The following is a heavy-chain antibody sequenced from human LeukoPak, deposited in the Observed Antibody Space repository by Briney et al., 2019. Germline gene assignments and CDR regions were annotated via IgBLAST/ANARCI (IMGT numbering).Heavy chain of an antibody. V-gene: IGHV4-30-4*08. D-gene: IGHD3-3*01. CDR1: GGSISSGDYY. J-gene: IGHJ6*03. Sequence: SETLSLTCTVSGGSISSGDYYWSWIRQPPGKGLEWIGYIYYSGSTYYNPSLKSRVTISVDTSKNQFSLKLSSVTAADTAVYYCARGGSSDYDFWSGYSAGYYYYYYMDVWGKGTTVTVSS. CDR3: ARGGSSDYDFWSGYSAGYYYYYYMDV. CDR2: IYYSGST.